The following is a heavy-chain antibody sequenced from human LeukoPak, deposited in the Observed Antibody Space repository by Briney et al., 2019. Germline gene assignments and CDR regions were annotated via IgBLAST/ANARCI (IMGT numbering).Heavy chain of an antibody. CDR1: GLTVSSEY. J-gene: IGHJ4*02. Sequence: GGSLRLSCAAYGLTVSSEYLAWVRQAPGRGLEWISVIYGAGATYYADSVQGRFTISRDTHSNALYLQMNSLKVEYTAVYHCARLLPASRHYFDYWGQGTLVTVSS. CDR2: IYGAGAT. V-gene: IGHV3-53*01. CDR3: ARLLPASRHYFDY. D-gene: IGHD2-15*01.